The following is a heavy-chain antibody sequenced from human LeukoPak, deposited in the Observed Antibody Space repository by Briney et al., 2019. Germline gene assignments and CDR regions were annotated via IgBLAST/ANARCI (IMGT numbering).Heavy chain of an antibody. V-gene: IGHV1-2*06. CDR3: ARGTANTVFEY. Sequence: ASVKVSCKASGYTFTYYFIHWVRQAPGQGLEWMGRINPNSGGTKLAQKFQGRVTMTTDMSIDTAYMDLSRLTSDDTAVYYCARGTANTVFEYWGQRTLVTVSS. J-gene: IGHJ4*02. CDR1: GYTFTYYF. D-gene: IGHD4-17*01. CDR2: INPNSGGT.